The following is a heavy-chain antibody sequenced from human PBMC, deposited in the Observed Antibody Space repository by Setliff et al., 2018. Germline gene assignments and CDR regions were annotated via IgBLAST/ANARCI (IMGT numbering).Heavy chain of an antibody. Sequence: ASVKVSCKASGYTFSGSGISWVRQAPGQGLEWMGWISPHTGSTFYAPQFQGRVIMTTDTSTNTAYMDLRSLRSDDTAVYYCERLVRYCTTTSCQRTSGDDFWGQGTLVTVSS. CDR1: GYTFSGSG. CDR2: ISPHTGST. J-gene: IGHJ4*02. CDR3: ERLVRYCTTTSCQRTSGDDF. D-gene: IGHD2-2*01. V-gene: IGHV1-18*01.